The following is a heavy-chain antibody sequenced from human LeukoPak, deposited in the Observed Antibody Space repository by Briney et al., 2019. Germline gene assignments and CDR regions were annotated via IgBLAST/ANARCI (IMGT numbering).Heavy chain of an antibody. V-gene: IGHV3-30*04. D-gene: IGHD3-10*01. CDR3: ARDAHYYGSGSDRGDY. Sequence: GGSLRLSCAVSGFTFSSYAMHWVRQAPGKGLEWVAVISYDGSNKYYADSVKGRFTISRDNSKNTLYLQMNSLRAEDTAVYYCARDAHYYGSGSDRGDYWGQGTLVTVSS. CDR1: GFTFSSYA. J-gene: IGHJ4*02. CDR2: ISYDGSNK.